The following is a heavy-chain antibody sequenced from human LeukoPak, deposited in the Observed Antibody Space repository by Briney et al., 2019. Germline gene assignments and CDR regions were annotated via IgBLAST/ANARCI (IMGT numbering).Heavy chain of an antibody. CDR3: ARTLGVAGSLPPVYYFDY. CDR2: ITSSGSII. CDR1: GFTFSDYY. J-gene: IGHJ4*02. Sequence: GGSLRLSCAASGFTFSDYYMSWIRQAPGKGLEWVSYITSSGSIIYYADSVKGRFTISRDNSKNTLYLQMNSLRAEDTAVYYCARTLGVAGSLPPVYYFDYWGQGTLVTVSS. V-gene: IGHV3-11*04. D-gene: IGHD6-19*01.